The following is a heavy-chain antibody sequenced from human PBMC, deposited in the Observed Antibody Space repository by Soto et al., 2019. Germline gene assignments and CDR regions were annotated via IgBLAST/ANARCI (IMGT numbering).Heavy chain of an antibody. V-gene: IGHV3-23*01. CDR1: GITISNYP. CDR2: ISGSGDRT. CDR3: VKDAGGYPSTSQH. Sequence: GGSLRLSCAASGITISNYPMSWVRQAPGKGLDWVSGISGSGDRTYYADSAKGRFTISKDISRNSLSLQLDSLGVEDTAVYFCVKDAGGYPSTSQHWGQGTLVTVSS. D-gene: IGHD3-22*01. J-gene: IGHJ1*01.